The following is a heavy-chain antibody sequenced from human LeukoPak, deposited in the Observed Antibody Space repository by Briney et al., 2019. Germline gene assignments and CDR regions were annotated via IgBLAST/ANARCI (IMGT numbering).Heavy chain of an antibody. Sequence: SETLSLTCTVSGGSISSYYWTWIRQPPGKGLEWIGYIYYSGSTNYNPSLKSRVTISVDTSKNQFSLKLSSVTAADTAVYYCARHGDYYGSGSYTPNFDYWGQGTLVTVSS. CDR1: GGSISSYY. CDR3: ARHGDYYGSGSYTPNFDY. J-gene: IGHJ4*02. CDR2: IYYSGST. D-gene: IGHD3-10*01. V-gene: IGHV4-59*08.